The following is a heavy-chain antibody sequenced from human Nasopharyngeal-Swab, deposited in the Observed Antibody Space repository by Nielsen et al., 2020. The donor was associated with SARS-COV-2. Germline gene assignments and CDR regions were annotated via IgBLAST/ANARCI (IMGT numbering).Heavy chain of an antibody. V-gene: IGHV4-4*02. Sequence: SETLSLTCAVSGGSISSSNWWSWVRQPPGKGLEWIGEIYHSGSTNYNPSLKSRVTISVDKSENQFSLKLSSVTAADTAVYYCASLVYDSSGSYFDYWGQGTLVTVSS. CDR1: GGSISSSNW. CDR2: IYHSGST. D-gene: IGHD3-22*01. CDR3: ASLVYDSSGSYFDY. J-gene: IGHJ4*02.